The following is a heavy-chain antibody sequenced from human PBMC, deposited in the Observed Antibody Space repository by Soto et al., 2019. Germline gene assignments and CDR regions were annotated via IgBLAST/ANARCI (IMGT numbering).Heavy chain of an antibody. CDR3: ARDGNYHEY. CDR2: ISSSGSNI. CDR1: GFTFSTCA. D-gene: IGHD1-26*01. Sequence: EVQLVGSGGGLVKPGGSLRLSCATSGFTFSTCAMTWVRQAPGKGLEWVSFISSSGSNIQYADSVEGRFTISRDDAKNSVYLQMDSLGADDTALYYCARDGNYHEYWGQGTLVSVSS. J-gene: IGHJ4*02. V-gene: IGHV3-21*01.